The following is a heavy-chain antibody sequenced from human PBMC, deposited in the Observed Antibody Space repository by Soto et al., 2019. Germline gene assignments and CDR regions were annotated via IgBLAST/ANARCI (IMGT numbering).Heavy chain of an antibody. V-gene: IGHV1-18*01. J-gene: IGHJ6*02. D-gene: IGHD3-3*02. Sequence: ASVKVSCKASGYTFTSYGSSWVRQAPGQGLEWMGWISAYNGNTNYAQKLQGRVTMTTDTSTSTAYMELRSLRSDDTAVYYCARDSAPFLEWLLNPTGGMDVWGQGTTVTVSS. CDR2: ISAYNGNT. CDR1: GYTFTSYG. CDR3: ARDSAPFLEWLLNPTGGMDV.